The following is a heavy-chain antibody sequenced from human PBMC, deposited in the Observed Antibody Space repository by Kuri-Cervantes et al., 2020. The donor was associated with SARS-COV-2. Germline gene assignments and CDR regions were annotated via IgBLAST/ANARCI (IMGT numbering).Heavy chain of an antibody. CDR3: TRSWHTYYFDY. Sequence: GGSLRLSCAASGFTFGSYAMSWVRQAPGKGLEWVGRIKSRTDGGTTDYAAPVKGRFTISRDDSKNTLYLQMNSLKTEDTAVYYCTRSWHTYYFDYWGQGTLVTVSS. D-gene: IGHD6-13*01. CDR2: IKSRTDGGTT. CDR1: GFTFGSYA. V-gene: IGHV3-15*01. J-gene: IGHJ4*02.